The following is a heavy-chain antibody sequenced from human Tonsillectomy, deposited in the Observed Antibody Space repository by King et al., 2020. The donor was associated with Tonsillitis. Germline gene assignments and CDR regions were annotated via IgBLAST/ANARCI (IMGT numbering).Heavy chain of an antibody. J-gene: IGHJ6*02. CDR3: ARDLEPWVGYYCYAMDV. D-gene: IGHD1-26*01. CDR1: GFTFSSYG. Sequence: VQLLESGGGVVQPGRSLRLSCAASGFTFSSYGIHWVRQAPGKGLEWVAVISYDGSDKYYADSVKGRFTISRDNSKNTLYLQMNSLRADDTAVYYCARDLEPWVGYYCYAMDVWGQGTPVTVSS. CDR2: ISYDGSDK. V-gene: IGHV3-33*05.